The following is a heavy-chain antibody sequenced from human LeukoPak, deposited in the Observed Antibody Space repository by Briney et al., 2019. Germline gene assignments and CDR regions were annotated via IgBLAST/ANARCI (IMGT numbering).Heavy chain of an antibody. V-gene: IGHV3-30-3*01. J-gene: IGHJ6*02. Sequence: GGSLRLSCAASGFTFSSYAMHWVRQAPGKGLEWVAVISYDGSNKYYADSVKGRFTISRDNSKNTLYLQMNSLRAEDTAVYYCARVPRGNGGNYYYGMDVWGQGTTVTVSS. CDR2: ISYDGSNK. D-gene: IGHD4-23*01. CDR1: GFTFSSYA. CDR3: ARVPRGNGGNYYYGMDV.